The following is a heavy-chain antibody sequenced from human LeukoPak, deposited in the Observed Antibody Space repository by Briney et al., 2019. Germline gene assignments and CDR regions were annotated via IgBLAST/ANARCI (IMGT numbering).Heavy chain of an antibody. V-gene: IGHV3-48*03. D-gene: IGHD2-15*01. CDR1: GFTFSSYE. CDR2: ISSSGSTI. J-gene: IGHJ4*02. Sequence: GGSLRLSCAASGFTFSSYEMNWVRQAPGKGLEWVSYISSSGSTIYYADSVKGRFTISRDNAKNSLYLQMNSLRAEDTAVYYCARGCGGSPACYIIDYWGQGTLVTVSS. CDR3: ARGCGGSPACYIIDY.